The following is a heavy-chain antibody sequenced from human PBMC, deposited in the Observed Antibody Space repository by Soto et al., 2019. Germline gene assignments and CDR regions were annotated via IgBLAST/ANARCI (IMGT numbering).Heavy chain of an antibody. CDR3: ARHSAAGPNYGMDV. J-gene: IGHJ6*02. D-gene: IGHD6-13*01. CDR1: GFTFSSYS. V-gene: IGHV3-21*01. CDR2: ISSSSGYI. Sequence: GGSLRLSCAASGFTFSSYSMNWVRQAPGKGLEWVSSISSSSGYIYYADSVKGRFTISRDNAKNSLYLQMNSLRAEDTAVYYCARHSAAGPNYGMDVWGQGTTVTVSS.